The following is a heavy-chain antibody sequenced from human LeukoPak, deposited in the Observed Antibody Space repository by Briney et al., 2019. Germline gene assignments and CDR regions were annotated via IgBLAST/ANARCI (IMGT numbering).Heavy chain of an antibody. V-gene: IGHV4-34*01. CDR3: ARGAYSNYYHRSRWFDP. CDR2: INHSGST. J-gene: IGHJ5*02. Sequence: PSETLSLTCAVYGGSFSGYYWSWIRQPPGKGLEWIGEINHSGSTNYNPSLKSRVTISVDPSKNQFSLKLSSVTAADTAVYYCARGAYSNYYHRSRWFDPWGQGTLVTVSS. D-gene: IGHD4-11*01. CDR1: GGSFSGYY.